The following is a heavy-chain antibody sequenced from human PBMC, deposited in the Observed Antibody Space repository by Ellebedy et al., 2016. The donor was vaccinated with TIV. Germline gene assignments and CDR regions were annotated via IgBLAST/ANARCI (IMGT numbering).Heavy chain of an antibody. CDR1: GYTFSNNY. J-gene: IGHJ4*02. CDR2: INPSGGGT. D-gene: IGHD3-22*01. CDR3: ARDITYYYDSSGYWGFDS. V-gene: IGHV1-46*01. Sequence: AASVKVSCKASGYTFSNNYMHWLRQAPGQGLEWMGVINPSGGGTSYAPRFQGRVTMTRDTSTSTVYMDLNSLRSEDTAMYYCARDITYYYDSSGYWGFDSWGQGTLVTVSS.